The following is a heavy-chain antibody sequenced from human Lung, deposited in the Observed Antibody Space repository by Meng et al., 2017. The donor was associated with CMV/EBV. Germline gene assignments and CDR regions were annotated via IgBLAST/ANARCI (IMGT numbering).Heavy chain of an antibody. Sequence: GESXKISCAASGFIFSNYAMTWVRQAPGKGLEWVSGISGIGGSIYYAESVKGRFAISRDNSRNTLYLQMNNPRAEDTAKYYCAKIGYCSTASCNTWGYFDYWGQGXLVTVSS. D-gene: IGHD2-2*02. J-gene: IGHJ4*02. CDR3: AKIGYCSTASCNTWGYFDY. CDR1: GFIFSNYA. V-gene: IGHV3-23*01. CDR2: ISGIGGSI.